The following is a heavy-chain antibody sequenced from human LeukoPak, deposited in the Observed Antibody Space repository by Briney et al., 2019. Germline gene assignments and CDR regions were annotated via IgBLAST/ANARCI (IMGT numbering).Heavy chain of an antibody. CDR1: GGSISSYY. Sequence: SETLSLTCTVSGGSISSYYWSWIRQPAGKGLEWIGRIYTSGSTNYNPSLKSRATMSVDTSKNQFSLKLSSVTAADTAVYYCARQSSSSWYREFDYWGQGTLVTVSS. CDR2: IYTSGST. V-gene: IGHV4-4*07. D-gene: IGHD6-13*01. CDR3: ARQSSSSWYREFDY. J-gene: IGHJ4*02.